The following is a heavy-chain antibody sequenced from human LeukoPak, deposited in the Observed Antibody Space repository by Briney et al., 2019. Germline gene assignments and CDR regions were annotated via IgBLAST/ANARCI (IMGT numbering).Heavy chain of an antibody. D-gene: IGHD3-10*01. CDR3: ASTGPMVRGVAAGGYGMDV. J-gene: IGHJ6*02. CDR2: INPNSGNT. V-gene: IGHV1-8*01. Sequence: ASVKVSCKASGYTFTSYDINWVRQATGQGLEWMGWINPNSGNTGYAQKFQGRVTMTRNTSISTAYMELSSLRSEDTAVYYCASTGPMVRGVAAGGYGMDVWGQGTTVTVSS. CDR1: GYTFTSYD.